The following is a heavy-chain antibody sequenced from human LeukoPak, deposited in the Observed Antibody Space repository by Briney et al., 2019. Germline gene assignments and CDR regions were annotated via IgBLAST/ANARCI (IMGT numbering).Heavy chain of an antibody. Sequence: SVKVSCKASGGTFSSYGISWVRQAPGQGLEWMGGIIPIFGTANYAQKFQGRVTITADKSTTTAYMEVSSPRPEDTAVYYCAKTPVGMVTLDYWGQGTLVTVSS. CDR3: AKTPVGMVTLDY. CDR2: IIPIFGTA. V-gene: IGHV1-69*06. J-gene: IGHJ4*02. D-gene: IGHD5-24*01. CDR1: GGTFSSYG.